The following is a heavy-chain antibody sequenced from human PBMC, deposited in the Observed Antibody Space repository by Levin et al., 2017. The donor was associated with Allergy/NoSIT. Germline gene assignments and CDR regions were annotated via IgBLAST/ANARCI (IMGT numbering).Heavy chain of an antibody. J-gene: IGHJ4*02. D-gene: IGHD3-10*01. V-gene: IGHV4-61*02. CDR2: IYTRGST. Sequence: LRLSCNVSGCSISSGNDYWSWFRQPAGKGLEWIGRIYTRGSTNSNPSFKSRPTISLDTSKNQFSLKLSSVTAAATAVYYCARGPYARRRVYFDYWGQGILVTVSS. CDR1: GCSISSGNDY. CDR3: ARGPYARRRVYFDY.